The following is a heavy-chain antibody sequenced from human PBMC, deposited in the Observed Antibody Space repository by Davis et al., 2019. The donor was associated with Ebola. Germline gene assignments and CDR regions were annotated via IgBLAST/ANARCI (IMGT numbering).Heavy chain of an antibody. D-gene: IGHD2-15*01. Sequence: LRLSCTVSGGSISSHYWSWIRQPAGKGLEWIGRIYTSGRTNYNPSLKSRVTMSVDTSKNQFSLRLSSVTAADTAVYYCVRDGCPGGSCYCGDYWGQGTLVTVSS. CDR1: GGSISSHY. V-gene: IGHV4-4*07. CDR3: VRDGCPGGSCYCGDY. CDR2: IYTSGRT. J-gene: IGHJ4*02.